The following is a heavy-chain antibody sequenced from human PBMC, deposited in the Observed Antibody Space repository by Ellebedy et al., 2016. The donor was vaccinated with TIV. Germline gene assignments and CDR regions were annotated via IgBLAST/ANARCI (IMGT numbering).Heavy chain of an antibody. CDR1: GGSFTNYY. Sequence: SETLSLTCGVHGGSFTNYYWSWIRQPPGGGLEWLGEVDDNGVTHYAPSLKSRASLSLDTSENQFFLKLTSVTAADTAIYYCAIGGLGWITHWGQGSRVTVSS. CDR3: AIGGLGWITH. V-gene: IGHV4-34*01. D-gene: IGHD6-19*01. CDR2: VDDNGVT. J-gene: IGHJ4*02.